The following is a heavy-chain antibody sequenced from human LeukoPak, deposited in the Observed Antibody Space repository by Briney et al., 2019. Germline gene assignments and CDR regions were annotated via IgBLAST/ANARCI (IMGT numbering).Heavy chain of an antibody. CDR1: VYTFTGYY. D-gene: IGHD3-16*01. Sequence: ASVKVSCKASVYTFTGYYMHWVRQAPGQGLEWMGWLTPNSGGTNYPQKFQGGVTMTRDTSISPAYIELSEPSSDDTTVYYCARDKGEAPDYWGQGTLVTVSS. V-gene: IGHV1-2*02. CDR2: LTPNSGGT. CDR3: ARDKGEAPDY. J-gene: IGHJ4*02.